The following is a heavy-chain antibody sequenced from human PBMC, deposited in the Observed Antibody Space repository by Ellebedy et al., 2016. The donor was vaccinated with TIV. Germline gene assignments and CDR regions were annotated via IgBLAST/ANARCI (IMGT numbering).Heavy chain of an antibody. J-gene: IGHJ4*01. Sequence: GESLKISCAASGFTFSSYSMNWVRQAPGKGLEWVSYISSSSTIYYADSVKGRFTISRDNAKNSLYLQMNSLRDEDTAVYYSARGLTMYYFDYWGQGTLVTVSS. CDR2: ISSSSTI. CDR1: GFTFSSYS. V-gene: IGHV3-48*02. CDR3: ARGLTMYYFDY. D-gene: IGHD3-10*02.